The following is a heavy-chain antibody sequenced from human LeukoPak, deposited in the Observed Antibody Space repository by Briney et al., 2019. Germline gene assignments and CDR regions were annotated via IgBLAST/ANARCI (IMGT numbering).Heavy chain of an antibody. J-gene: IGHJ4*02. CDR2: INPNSGGT. D-gene: IGHD4-17*01. CDR1: GYTFTGYY. Sequence: ASVKVSCKASGYTFTGYYMHWVRQAPGQGLEWMGWINPNSGGTNYAQKFQGRVTMTRDTSISTAYMELSRLRSDDTAVYYCARDGGTVTTIPFDYWGQGTLVTVSS. V-gene: IGHV1-2*02. CDR3: ARDGGTVTTIPFDY.